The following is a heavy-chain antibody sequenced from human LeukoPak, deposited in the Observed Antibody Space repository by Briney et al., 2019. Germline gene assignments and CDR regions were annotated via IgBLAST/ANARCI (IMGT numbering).Heavy chain of an antibody. Sequence: SETLSLTCNVSGGSISSGRYYWSWIRLPAGKGLEWIGRIFTSGSTNYNPSLKSRVTISLDTSKNQFSLKLSSVPAADTAVYYCATIAVAGHFDYWGQGTLVTVSS. CDR1: GGSISSGRYY. J-gene: IGHJ4*02. D-gene: IGHD6-19*01. CDR2: IFTSGST. V-gene: IGHV4-61*02. CDR3: ATIAVAGHFDY.